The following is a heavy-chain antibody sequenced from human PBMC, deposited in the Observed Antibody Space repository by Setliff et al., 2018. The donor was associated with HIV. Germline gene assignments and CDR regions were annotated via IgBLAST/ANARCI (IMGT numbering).Heavy chain of an antibody. CDR3: ARRDGRSMNAFQI. J-gene: IGHJ3*01. V-gene: IGHV5-51*01. Sequence: PGESLKISCKALDYTFSTYWIGWVRQMPGEGLEWMGVIYPDDSNIRYNPSFQSQVTISADKSIATAYLEMHNLKASDTATYYCARRDGRSMNAFQIWGPGTKVTVSS. CDR1: DYTFSTYW. D-gene: IGHD6-13*01. CDR2: IYPDDSNI.